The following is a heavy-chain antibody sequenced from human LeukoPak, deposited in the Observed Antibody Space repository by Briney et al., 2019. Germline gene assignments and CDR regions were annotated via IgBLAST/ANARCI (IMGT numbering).Heavy chain of an antibody. Sequence: PAETLSLTCGLSGYSMNSGYYRGWIRQPPGEGLGGIASVFHTGSTYYNPSLKSRVTMSVDTSKNQFSLNLNSVTAADPGVYYCAVLGGYWGQGTLVTVSS. CDR1: GYSMNSGYY. D-gene: IGHD4/OR15-4a*01. CDR3: AVLGGY. V-gene: IGHV4-38-2*01. J-gene: IGHJ4*02. CDR2: VFHTGST.